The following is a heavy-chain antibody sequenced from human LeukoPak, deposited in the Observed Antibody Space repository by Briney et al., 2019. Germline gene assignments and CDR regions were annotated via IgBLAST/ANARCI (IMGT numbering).Heavy chain of an antibody. CDR3: AREGRGYYGDFDY. V-gene: IGHV3-11*01. Sequence: GGSLRLSCSASGFTFSDYDMNWIRQAPGKGLEWASYIRSDGSTIYDADSVKGRFFISRDNARNSLYLQMNSLRAEDTAVYYCAREGRGYYGDFDYWGQGTLVTVSS. D-gene: IGHD3-22*01. CDR1: GFTFSDYD. CDR2: IRSDGSTI. J-gene: IGHJ4*02.